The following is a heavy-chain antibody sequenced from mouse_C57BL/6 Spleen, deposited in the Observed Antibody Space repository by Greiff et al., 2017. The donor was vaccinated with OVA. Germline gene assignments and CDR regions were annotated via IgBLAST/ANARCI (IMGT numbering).Heavy chain of an antibody. CDR3: AKENDYLDYFDY. V-gene: IGHV1-80*01. D-gene: IGHD2-4*01. CDR1: GYAFSSYW. CDR2: IYPGDGDT. J-gene: IGHJ2*01. Sequence: VQLQESGAELVKPGASVKISCKASGYAFSSYWMNWVKQRPGKGLEWIGQIYPGDGDTNYNGKFKGKATLTADKSSSTAYMQLSSLTSEDSAVYFCAKENDYLDYFDYWGQGTTLTVSS.